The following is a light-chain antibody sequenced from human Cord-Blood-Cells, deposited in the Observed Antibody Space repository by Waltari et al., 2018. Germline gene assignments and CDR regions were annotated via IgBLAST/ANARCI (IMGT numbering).Light chain of an antibody. CDR2: LGS. V-gene: IGKV2-28*01. CDR3: MQALQTPYT. J-gene: IGKJ2*01. CDR1: QSLLHSNGYYY. Sequence: DIVMTQSPLSLPVTPGEPASLSCRSSQSLLHSNGYYYLDWYLQKPGQSPQLLIYLGSNRGSGVPDRFSGSGSGTDFTLKISRVEAEDVGVYYCMQALQTPYTFGQGTKLEIK.